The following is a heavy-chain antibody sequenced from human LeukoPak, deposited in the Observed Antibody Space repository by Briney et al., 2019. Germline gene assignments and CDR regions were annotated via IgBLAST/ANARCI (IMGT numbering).Heavy chain of an antibody. CDR3: ATCVLVRGVIMGGFDY. J-gene: IGHJ4*02. CDR1: GYTLTELS. V-gene: IGHV1-24*01. D-gene: IGHD3-10*01. CDR2: FDPEDGET. Sequence: GASVKVSRKVSGYTLTELSMHWVRQAPGKGLEWMGGFDPEDGETIYAQKFQGRVTMTEDTSTDTAYMELSSLRSEDTAVYYCATCVLVRGVIMGGFDYWGQGTLVTVSS.